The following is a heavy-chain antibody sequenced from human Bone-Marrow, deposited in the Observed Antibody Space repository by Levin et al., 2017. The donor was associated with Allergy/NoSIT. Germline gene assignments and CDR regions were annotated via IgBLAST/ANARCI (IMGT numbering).Heavy chain of an antibody. CDR3: ARRGRYCSSTSCYMGGFDY. J-gene: IGHJ4*02. D-gene: IGHD2-2*01. Sequence: GESLKISCKGSGYSFTSYWIGWVRQMPGKGLEWMGIIYPGDSDTRYSPSFQGQVTISADKSISTAYLQWSSLKASDTAMYYCARRGRYCSSTSCYMGGFDYWGQGTLVTVSS. V-gene: IGHV5-51*01. CDR2: IYPGDSDT. CDR1: GYSFTSYW.